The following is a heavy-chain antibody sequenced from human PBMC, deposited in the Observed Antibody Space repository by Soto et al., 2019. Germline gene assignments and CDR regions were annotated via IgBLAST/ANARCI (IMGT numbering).Heavy chain of an antibody. CDR1: GYSFTSYW. Sequence: GESLKISCKGSGYSFTSYWISWVRQMPGKGLEWMGRIDPSDSYTNYSPSFQGHVTISADKSISTAYLQWSSLKASDTAMYYCARLGIVVVPAARGEVDYYGMDVWGQGTTVAVSS. CDR3: ARLGIVVVPAARGEVDYYGMDV. D-gene: IGHD2-2*01. J-gene: IGHJ6*02. CDR2: IDPSDSYT. V-gene: IGHV5-10-1*01.